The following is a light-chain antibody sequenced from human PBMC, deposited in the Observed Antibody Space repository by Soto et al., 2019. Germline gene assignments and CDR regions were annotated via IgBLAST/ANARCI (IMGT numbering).Light chain of an antibody. CDR2: AAS. J-gene: IGKJ1*01. V-gene: IGKV1D-8*01. CDR3: QQYYSFTRT. Sequence: VIWMTQSPSLLSASTGDRVTISCRMSQGIRSYLAWYQQKQGKAPEIXIYAASTLQSGVPSRFSGSGSGTDFTRTISCLQSEDFATYYCQQYYSFTRTFGQGTKVDIK. CDR1: QGIRSY.